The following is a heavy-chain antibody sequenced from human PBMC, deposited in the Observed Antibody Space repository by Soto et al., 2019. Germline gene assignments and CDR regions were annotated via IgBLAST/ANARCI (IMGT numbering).Heavy chain of an antibody. CDR2: IYHRGTT. CDR3: ARLGGGAFDN. Sequence: SETLSLTCTVSGGSISSGTYYWGWIRQPPGKGLEWIENIYHRGTTYYNPPLKTRVTISVDTSKNQFSLTLSSVTAADTAVYYCARLGGGAFDNWGQGTPVTVSS. CDR1: GGSISSGTYY. D-gene: IGHD3-3*01. J-gene: IGHJ4*02. V-gene: IGHV4-39*01.